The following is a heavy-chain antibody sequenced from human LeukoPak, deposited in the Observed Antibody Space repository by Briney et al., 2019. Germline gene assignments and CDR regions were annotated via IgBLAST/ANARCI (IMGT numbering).Heavy chain of an antibody. Sequence: SETLSLTWTVAVGSISRHYWSWIRQPPGKGLEWIGYIYYSGSTNYNPSLKSRVTLSVDTSKNHFSLKLSSVTAADTAVYYCARGDGYSYAFDYWGQGTLVTVSS. D-gene: IGHD5-12*01. V-gene: IGHV4-59*11. CDR1: VGSISRHY. CDR3: ARGDGYSYAFDY. CDR2: IYYSGST. J-gene: IGHJ4*02.